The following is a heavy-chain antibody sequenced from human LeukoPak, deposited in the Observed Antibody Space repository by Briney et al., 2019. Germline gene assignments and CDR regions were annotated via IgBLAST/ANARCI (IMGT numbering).Heavy chain of an antibody. CDR1: GGSISSGGYY. CDR2: IYYSGST. J-gene: IGHJ3*02. Sequence: SETLSLTCTVSGGSISSGGYYWSWIRQHPGKGLEWIGYIYYSGSTYYNPSLKSRVTISVDTSKNQFSLKLSSVTAADTAVYYCARDLTYYYDSSGPFDIWGQGTMVTVSS. CDR3: ARDLTYYYDSSGPFDI. D-gene: IGHD3-22*01. V-gene: IGHV4-31*03.